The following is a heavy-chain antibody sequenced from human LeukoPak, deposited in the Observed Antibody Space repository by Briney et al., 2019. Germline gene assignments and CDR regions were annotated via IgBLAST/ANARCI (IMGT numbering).Heavy chain of an antibody. D-gene: IGHD3-16*01. V-gene: IGHV3-30*03. Sequence: GRSLRLSCAASGFTFSSYGMHWVRQAPGKGLEWVAVILYDGSNKYYADSVKGRFTISRDNSKNTLYLQMNSLRAEDTAVYFCARGGGLDVWGQGATVTVSS. CDR3: ARGGGLDV. CDR1: GFTFSSYG. J-gene: IGHJ6*02. CDR2: ILYDGSNK.